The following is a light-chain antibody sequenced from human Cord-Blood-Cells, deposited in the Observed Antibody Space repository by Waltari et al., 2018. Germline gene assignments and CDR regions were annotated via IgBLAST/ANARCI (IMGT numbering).Light chain of an antibody. CDR1: ALPKKY. CDR2: EDS. V-gene: IGLV3-10*01. J-gene: IGLJ2*01. CDR3: YSTDSSEGV. Sequence: SYELPQPPSVSVSPGQTARITCSGDALPKKYAYWYQQKSGQAPVLVIYEDSKRPAGMPERFSGTSAGTMATFTIGGGQVEDEGDYYCYSTDSSEGVFGGGTKLTV.